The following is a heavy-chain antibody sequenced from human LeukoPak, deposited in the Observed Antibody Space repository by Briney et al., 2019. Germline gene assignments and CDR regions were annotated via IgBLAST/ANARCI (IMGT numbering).Heavy chain of an antibody. D-gene: IGHD3-10*01. J-gene: IGHJ6*03. CDR1: GGSFSGYY. V-gene: IGHV4-34*01. CDR3: ARGGRYYGSGSYSIFYYYYMDV. CDR2: INHSGST. Sequence: SETLSLTCAVYGGSFSGYYWSWIRQPPGKGLEWIGEINHSGSTNYNPSLKSRVTISVDTSKNQFSLKLSSVTAADTALYYCARGGRYYGSGSYSIFYYYYMDVWGKGTTVTISS.